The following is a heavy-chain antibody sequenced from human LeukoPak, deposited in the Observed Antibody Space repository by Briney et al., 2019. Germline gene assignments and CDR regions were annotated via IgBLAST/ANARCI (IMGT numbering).Heavy chain of an antibody. J-gene: IGHJ5*02. D-gene: IGHD3-10*01. CDR3: ARRSYGSGSNWFDP. V-gene: IGHV4-34*01. Sequence: SETLSLTCAVYGGSFSGYYWSWIRQPPGKGLEWIGSIYYSGSTYYNPSLKSRVTISVDTSKNQFSLKLSSVTAADTAVYYCARRSYGSGSNWFDPWGQGTLVTVSS. CDR1: GGSFSGYY. CDR2: IYYSGST.